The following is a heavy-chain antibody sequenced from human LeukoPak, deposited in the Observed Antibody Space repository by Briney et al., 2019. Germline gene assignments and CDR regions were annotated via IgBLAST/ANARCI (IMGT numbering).Heavy chain of an antibody. CDR2: IYYSGST. D-gene: IGHD3-22*01. J-gene: IGHJ4*02. CDR1: GGSISRSGYY. Sequence: KPSETLSLTCTVSGGSISRSGYYWGWIRQPPGKGLEWIGSIYYSGSTYYNPSLKSRVTISVDTSKNQFSLKLSSVTAADTAMYYCARYWGPYDNSGAYFDYWGQGTLVTVSS. CDR3: ARYWGPYDNSGAYFDY. V-gene: IGHV4-39*01.